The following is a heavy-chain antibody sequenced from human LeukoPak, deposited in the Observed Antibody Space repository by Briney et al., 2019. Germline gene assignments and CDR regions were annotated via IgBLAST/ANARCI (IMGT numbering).Heavy chain of an antibody. CDR2: INGDGTST. J-gene: IGHJ3*02. D-gene: IGHD2-8*01. CDR3: ARTGNGGDLDI. Sequence: GGSLRLSCAASGFTFSSYWLHWVRQGPGKGLVWVSRINGDGTSTIYADSVKGRFTISRDNAKSTMYLQMNSLRAEDTAVYYCARTGNGGDLDIWGQGTMVTVSS. CDR1: GFTFSSYW. V-gene: IGHV3-74*01.